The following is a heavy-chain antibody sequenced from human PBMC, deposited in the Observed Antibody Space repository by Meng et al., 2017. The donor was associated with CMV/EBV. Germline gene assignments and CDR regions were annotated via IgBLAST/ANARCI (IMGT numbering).Heavy chain of an antibody. V-gene: IGHV1-2*02. J-gene: IGHJ4*02. CDR2: IDPNSGAT. CDR1: GYTFTSYY. D-gene: IGHD2-8*01. Sequence: ASVKVSCKASGYTFTSYYIHWVRQAPGQGLEWMGWIDPNSGATNYAQKFQGRVTMTRDTSISTSYMELSRLKSDDTAVYYCASVTVMLPYAKDFDYWGQGTLVTVSS. CDR3: ASVTVMLPYAKDFDY.